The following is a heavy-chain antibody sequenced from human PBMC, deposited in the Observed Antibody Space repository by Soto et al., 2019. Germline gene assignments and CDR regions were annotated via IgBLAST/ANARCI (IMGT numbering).Heavy chain of an antibody. Sequence: GESLKLSCKGSGYSFASHWVAWVRQMPEKGLEWIGTIYPGDSDTKYSSAFRGHVTISADTSVSTAYLQWRSLEATDSAIYYCARYSGSYWHYLDFWGQGTLVTVSS. CDR1: GYSFASHW. V-gene: IGHV5-51*01. CDR2: IYPGDSDT. J-gene: IGHJ4*02. CDR3: ARYSGSYWHYLDF. D-gene: IGHD1-26*01.